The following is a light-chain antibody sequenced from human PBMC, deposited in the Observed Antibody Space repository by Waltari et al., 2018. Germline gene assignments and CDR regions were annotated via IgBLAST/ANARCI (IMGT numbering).Light chain of an antibody. Sequence: EIVLTQSPGTLSLSPGDRAPLSCRASQSVFSANLAGYQQKPGQAPRLLIYGASRRATGIPARFSGSGSGTDFTLTISSLEPEDFAVYYCQHRDHWPPDATFGPGTKVDI. CDR3: QHRDHWPPDAT. CDR1: QSVFSAN. J-gene: IGKJ3*01. V-gene: IGKV3D-20*02. CDR2: GAS.